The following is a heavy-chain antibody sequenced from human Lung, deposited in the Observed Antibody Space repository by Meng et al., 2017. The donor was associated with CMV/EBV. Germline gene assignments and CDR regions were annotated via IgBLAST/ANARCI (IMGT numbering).Heavy chain of an antibody. Sequence: SETLSLXCTVSGGSISSSSYYWGWIRQPPGKGLEWIGSIYYSGSTYYNPSLKSRVTISVDTSKNQFSLKLSSVTAADTAVYYCARDRDCSSTSCYDSVFWGQGTXVTVSS. CDR3: ARDRDCSSTSCYDSVF. J-gene: IGHJ4*02. CDR2: IYYSGST. V-gene: IGHV4-39*07. D-gene: IGHD2-2*01. CDR1: GGSISSSSYY.